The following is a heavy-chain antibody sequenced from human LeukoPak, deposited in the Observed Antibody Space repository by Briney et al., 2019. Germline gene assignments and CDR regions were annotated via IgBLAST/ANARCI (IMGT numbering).Heavy chain of an antibody. CDR1: GYSISSGSY. V-gene: IGHV4-38-2*01. J-gene: IGHJ4*02. CDR3: ARQSNTLIYPRQFAS. CDR2: MYHSGST. Sequence: PSETLSLTCAVSGYSISSGSYWGWIRQPPGKGLEYIGSMYHSGSTYYNPSLKSRVTISVDTSKNQSSLNLRSVTATDTAVYYCARQSNTLIYPRQFASWGQGTQVTVSS. D-gene: IGHD2-8*01.